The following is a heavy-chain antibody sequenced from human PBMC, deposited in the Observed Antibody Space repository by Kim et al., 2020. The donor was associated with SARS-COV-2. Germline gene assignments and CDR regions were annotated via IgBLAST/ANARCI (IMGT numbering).Heavy chain of an antibody. CDR3: VRDRDASGSSYDP. J-gene: IGHJ5*02. CDR2: ISYDGSNK. Sequence: GGSLRLSCAASGFTFISYAFHWVRQAPGKGLEWVAGISYDGSNKYYADSVKGRFTISRDNTKSSLYLQMNSLRPEDKALYYCVRDRDASGSSYDPWGHGTLVTVSS. CDR1: GFTFISYA. D-gene: IGHD3-10*01. V-gene: IGHV3-30*04.